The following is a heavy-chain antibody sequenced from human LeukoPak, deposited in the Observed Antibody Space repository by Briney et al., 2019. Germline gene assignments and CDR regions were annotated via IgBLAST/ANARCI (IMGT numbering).Heavy chain of an antibody. V-gene: IGHV4-59*12. Sequence: SETLSLTCTVSGGSISSYYWSWIRQPPGKGLEWIGYIYYSGSTNYNPSLKSRVTISVDTSKNQFSLKLSSVTAADTAVYYCARGVKTGTTGNGMDVWGQGTTVTVSS. CDR1: GGSISSYY. J-gene: IGHJ6*02. CDR3: ARGVKTGTTGNGMDV. CDR2: IYYSGST. D-gene: IGHD1-1*01.